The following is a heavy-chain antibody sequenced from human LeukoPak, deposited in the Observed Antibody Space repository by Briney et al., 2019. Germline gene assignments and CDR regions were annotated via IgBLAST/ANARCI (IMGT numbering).Heavy chain of an antibody. J-gene: IGHJ4*02. D-gene: IGHD3-22*01. CDR1: GFTFSSYG. Sequence: GGSLRLSCAASGFTFSSYGMSWVRQAPGKGLEWVSSISSSSSYIYYADSVKGRFTISRDNAKNSLYLQMNSLRAEDMAVYYCARAPGTMIVVDYWGQGTLVTVSS. CDR3: ARAPGTMIVVDY. V-gene: IGHV3-21*01. CDR2: ISSSSSYI.